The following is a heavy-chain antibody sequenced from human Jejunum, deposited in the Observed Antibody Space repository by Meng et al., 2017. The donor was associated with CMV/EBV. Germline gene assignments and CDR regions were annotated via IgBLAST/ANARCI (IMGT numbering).Heavy chain of an antibody. CDR2: ISAYNGDT. D-gene: IGHD1-26*01. CDR3: ARVEVGITSGDY. J-gene: IGHJ4*02. Sequence: QVLLGQSGAEVRKPWAAVKVSCKASGYTYTHHGIGWVRYVPGQGLEWMGWISAYNGDTIYGQQFQGRVAVTTDASTNTAYMELRSLRSDDTAVYYCARVEVGITSGDYWGQGTLVTVSS. CDR1: GYTYTHHG. V-gene: IGHV1-18*04.